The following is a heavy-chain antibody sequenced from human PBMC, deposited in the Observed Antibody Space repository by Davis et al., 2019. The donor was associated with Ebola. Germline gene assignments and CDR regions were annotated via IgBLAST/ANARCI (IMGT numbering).Heavy chain of an antibody. CDR2: INPNSGGT. J-gene: IGHJ2*01. D-gene: IGHD6-19*01. V-gene: IGHV1-2*06. Sequence: ASVKVSCKASGYTFTGYYMHWVRQAPGQGLEWMGRINPNSGGTNYAQKFQGRVTMTRDTSISTAYMELSRLTSDDTAVYYCARDAVAGYWYFDLWGRGTLVTVSS. CDR1: GYTFTGYY. CDR3: ARDAVAGYWYFDL.